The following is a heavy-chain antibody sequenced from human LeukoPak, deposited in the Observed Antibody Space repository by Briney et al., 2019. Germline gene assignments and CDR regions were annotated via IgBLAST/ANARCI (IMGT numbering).Heavy chain of an antibody. CDR2: MNPNSGNT. Sequence: ASVTVSFKASGYTFTSYDINWGRQATGQGREWMGWMNPNSGNTGYAQKFQGRVTMTRNTSISTAYMELSSLRSEDTAVYYCARGVSFWSGYSSYYYMDVWGKGTTVTVSS. D-gene: IGHD3-3*01. CDR3: ARGVSFWSGYSSYYYMDV. CDR1: GYTFTSYD. J-gene: IGHJ6*03. V-gene: IGHV1-8*01.